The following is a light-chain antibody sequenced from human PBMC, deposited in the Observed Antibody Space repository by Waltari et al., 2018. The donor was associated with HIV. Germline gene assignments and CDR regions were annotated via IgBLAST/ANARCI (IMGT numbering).Light chain of an antibody. CDR1: QSVSSNY. CDR2: GAS. Sequence: EIVLTQSPGTLSLYPGERATLSCRASQSVSSNYFAWYQQRPGQAPRLLIYGASFRATGIPDRFSGSGSGTDYTLTITRLEPEYFAVYDCHQYGGSPLTFGGGTNVEIK. V-gene: IGKV3-20*01. J-gene: IGKJ4*01. CDR3: HQYGGSPLT.